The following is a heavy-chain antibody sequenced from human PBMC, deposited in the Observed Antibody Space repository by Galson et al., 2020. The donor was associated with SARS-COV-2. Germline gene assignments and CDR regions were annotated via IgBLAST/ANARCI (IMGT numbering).Heavy chain of an antibody. Sequence: SQTLSLTCVISGDSVSNSNVAWNWIRQSPSRGFEWLGRTYYRSKWYNDYGESVKGRITISPETSKNQFSLQLYSVTPEDTSLYFCARSVLVPNFYYYYTDVWGAGTTVTVSS. D-gene: IGHD6-13*01. CDR2: TYYRSKWYN. CDR3: ARSVLVPNFYYYYTDV. CDR1: GDSVSNSNVA. J-gene: IGHJ6*03. V-gene: IGHV6-1*01.